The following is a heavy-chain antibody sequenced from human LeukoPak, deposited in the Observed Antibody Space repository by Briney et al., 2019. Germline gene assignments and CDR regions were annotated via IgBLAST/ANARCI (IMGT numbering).Heavy chain of an antibody. J-gene: IGHJ4*02. CDR1: GFSFSSFG. D-gene: IGHD3-16*01. CDR3: ARDDPGWGYY. Sequence: GGSLRLSCAASGFSFSSFGIHWVRQAPGKGLEWVAAIIYDGINELYADAVKGRFTISRDNAKNSLYLQMNSLRAEDTAVYYCARDDPGWGYYWGQGTLVTVSS. V-gene: IGHV3-30*03. CDR2: IIYDGINE.